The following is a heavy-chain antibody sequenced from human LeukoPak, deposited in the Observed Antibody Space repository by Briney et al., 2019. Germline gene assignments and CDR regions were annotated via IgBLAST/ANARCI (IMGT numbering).Heavy chain of an antibody. D-gene: IGHD6-13*01. CDR2: ISGSGGST. CDR3: AKYKEQLLRGYFDY. Sequence: PGGSLRLSCAASVFTFSSYAMSWVRQAPGKGLEWVSAISGSGGSTYYADSVKGRFTISRDNSKNTLYLQMNSLRAEDTAVYYCAKYKEQLLRGYFDYWGQGTLVTVSS. CDR1: VFTFSSYA. J-gene: IGHJ4*02. V-gene: IGHV3-23*01.